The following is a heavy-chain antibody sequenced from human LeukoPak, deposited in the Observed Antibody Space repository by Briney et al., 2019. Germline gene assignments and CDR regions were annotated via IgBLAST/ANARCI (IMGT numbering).Heavy chain of an antibody. CDR1: GGTFSSYA. Sequence: GASVKVSCKASGGTFSSYAISWVRQAPGQGLEWMGGIIPIFGTANYAQKFQGRVTNTADESTSTAYMELSSLRSEDTAVYYCARDPSSTADQLVPAGTRSDYWGQGTLVTVSS. CDR3: ARDPSSTADQLVPAGTRSDY. D-gene: IGHD6-6*01. CDR2: IIPIFGTA. J-gene: IGHJ4*02. V-gene: IGHV1-69*13.